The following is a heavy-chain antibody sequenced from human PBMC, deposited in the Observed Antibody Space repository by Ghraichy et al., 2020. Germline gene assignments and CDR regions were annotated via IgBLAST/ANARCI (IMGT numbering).Heavy chain of an antibody. V-gene: IGHV3-21*01. Sequence: GGSLRLSCAASGFTFSSYSMNWVRQAPGKGLVLVSSISKSGDYISYADSVKGRFTISRDNAKNSLNLQMNSLRAEDTAVYYCARTIIMIVVGGNGNDSWGQRTLVTVSS. CDR1: GFTFSSYS. CDR3: ARTIIMIVVGGNGNDS. J-gene: IGHJ4*02. CDR2: ISKSGDYI. D-gene: IGHD3-22*01.